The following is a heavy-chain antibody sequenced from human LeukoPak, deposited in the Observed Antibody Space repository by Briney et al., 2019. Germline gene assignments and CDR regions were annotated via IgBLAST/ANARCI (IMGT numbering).Heavy chain of an antibody. D-gene: IGHD2-21*01. J-gene: IGHJ4*02. CDR2: ISGSGGST. CDR1: GFTFSSYG. CDR3: AKEGRILWWCMMDY. Sequence: PGGSLRLSCAASGFTFSSYGMSWVRQAPGKGLEWVSAISGSGGSTYYADSVKGRFTISRDNSKNTLYLQMNSLRAEDTAVYYCAKEGRILWWCMMDYWGQGTLVTVSS. V-gene: IGHV3-23*01.